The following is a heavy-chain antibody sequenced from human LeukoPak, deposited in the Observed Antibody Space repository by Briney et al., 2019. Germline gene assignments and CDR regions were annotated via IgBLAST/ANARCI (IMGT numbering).Heavy chain of an antibody. CDR2: IKSDGSEI. D-gene: IGHD5-18*01. J-gene: IGHJ3*02. CDR1: GFILSNYW. Sequence: GGSLRLSCAASGFILSNYWMSWVRQAPGKGLEWVTNIKSDGSEINYVDSVKGRFTISRDNAKNTLYLQMNSLRAEDTAVYHCARGYRDAFDIWGQGAMVTVSS. CDR3: ARGYRDAFDI. V-gene: IGHV3-7*01.